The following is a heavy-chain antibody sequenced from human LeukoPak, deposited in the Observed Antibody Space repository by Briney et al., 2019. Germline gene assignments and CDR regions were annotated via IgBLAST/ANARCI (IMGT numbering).Heavy chain of an antibody. V-gene: IGHV3-21*01. D-gene: IGHD1-26*01. CDR2: ISSSSSYI. CDR3: AKDLSGSYLDY. Sequence: KAGGSLRLSCAASGFTFSSYSMNWVRQAPGKGLEWVSSISSSSSYIKYADSVKGRFTISRDNAKNSLYLQMNSLRAEDTAVYYCAKDLSGSYLDYWGQGTLVTVSS. J-gene: IGHJ4*02. CDR1: GFTFSSYS.